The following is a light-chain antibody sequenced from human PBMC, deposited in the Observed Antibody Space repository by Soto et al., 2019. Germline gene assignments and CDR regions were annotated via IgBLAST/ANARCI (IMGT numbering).Light chain of an antibody. J-gene: IGKJ4*01. V-gene: IGKV3-15*01. Sequence: ELVRTQSPATLSVSPGERATLSCRASQSVSSSYLAWYQQKPGQAPRLLIYGASTRATGIPARFSGSGSGTEFTLTISSLQSEDFAVYYCQQSNNWPDTFGGGTKVDIK. CDR3: QQSNNWPDT. CDR1: QSVSSSY. CDR2: GAS.